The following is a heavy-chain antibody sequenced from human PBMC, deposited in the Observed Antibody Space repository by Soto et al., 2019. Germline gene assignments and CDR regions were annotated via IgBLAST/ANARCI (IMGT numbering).Heavy chain of an antibody. J-gene: IGHJ6*02. V-gene: IGHV3-48*03. CDR2: ISRSGSTI. CDR1: GFTFGTYE. D-gene: IGHD6-6*01. CDR3: ARDPSLSSSSYLSYYYGMDV. Sequence: EVQLVESGGGLVQPGGSLRLSCAASGFTFGTYEMNWVRQAPGKGLEWVSYISRSGSTIYYADSVKGRFTISRDNAKNSLYLQLNSLRAEDTAVYYCARDPSLSSSSYLSYYYGMDVWGQRTTVTVSS.